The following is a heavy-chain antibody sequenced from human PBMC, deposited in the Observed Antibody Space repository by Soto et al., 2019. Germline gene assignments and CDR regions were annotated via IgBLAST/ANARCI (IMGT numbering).Heavy chain of an antibody. CDR3: ARGEEPYSRGSXAY. J-gene: IGHJ4*02. D-gene: IGHD6-19*01. V-gene: IGHV1-2*04. Sequence: ASVKVSCKASGYTFTGYYMHWVRQAPGQGIERMGWINPNSGGTNYAQKFQGWVTMTRDTSISTAYMELSRLRSDDTVVYFCARGEEPYSRGSXAYWGQGTLVTVS. CDR1: GYTFTGYY. CDR2: INPNSGGT.